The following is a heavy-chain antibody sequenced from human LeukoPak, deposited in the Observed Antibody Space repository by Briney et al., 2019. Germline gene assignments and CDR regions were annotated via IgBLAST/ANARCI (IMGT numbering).Heavy chain of an antibody. CDR1: GYTFTSYG. Sequence: APVKVSCKASGYTFTSYGISWVRQAPGQGLEWMGWISAYNGNTTYAQKLQGRVTMTTDTSTSTAYMELRSLRSDDTAVYYCARGGGRLGYGDKLIDYWGQGTLVRVSS. V-gene: IGHV1-18*01. CDR2: ISAYNGNT. J-gene: IGHJ4*02. D-gene: IGHD4/OR15-4a*01. CDR3: ARGGGRLGYGDKLIDY.